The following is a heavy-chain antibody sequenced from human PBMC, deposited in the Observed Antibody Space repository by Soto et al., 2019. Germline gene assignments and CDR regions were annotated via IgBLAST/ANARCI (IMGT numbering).Heavy chain of an antibody. J-gene: IGHJ6*02. D-gene: IGHD3-22*01. CDR1: GFSLSTSGVG. CDR2: IYWDDDK. CDR3: AHSLSSGGHYYNYYGMDV. Sequence: QITLKESGPTLVKPTQTLTLTCTFSGFSLSTSGVGVGWIRQPPGKALEWLALIYWDDDKRYSPSLKSRLTITKDTSKNQVVLTMTNMDPVDTATYYCAHSLSSGGHYYNYYGMDVWGQGTTVTVSS. V-gene: IGHV2-5*02.